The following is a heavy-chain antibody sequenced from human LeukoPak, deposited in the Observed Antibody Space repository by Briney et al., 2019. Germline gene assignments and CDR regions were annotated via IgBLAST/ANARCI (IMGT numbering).Heavy chain of an antibody. J-gene: IGHJ4*02. CDR2: INSDGIIT. D-gene: IGHD5-12*01. V-gene: IGHV3-74*01. Sequence: GGSLRLSCEAPGFTFSSYWMHWVRHVPGKGLVWVSRINSDGIITNYADSVKGRFTISRDNAKDTLYLQMNSLRVEDTAVYYCARVWLPGWGQGTLVTVSS. CDR3: ARVWLPG. CDR1: GFTFSSYW.